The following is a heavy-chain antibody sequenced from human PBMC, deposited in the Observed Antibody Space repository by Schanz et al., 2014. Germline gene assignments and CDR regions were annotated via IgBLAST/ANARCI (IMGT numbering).Heavy chain of an antibody. CDR1: GFTFRSYG. CDR3: ARDLLVSHYDFWSGNDY. D-gene: IGHD3-3*01. J-gene: IGHJ4*02. V-gene: IGHV3-NL1*01. Sequence: QVQLVESGGGVVQPGRSLRLSCAASGFTFRSYGMHWVRQAPGNGLEWVSAISGSGGSTVYADSVKGRFTISRDNSKNTLYLQMNSLRADDTAVYYCARDLLVSHYDFWSGNDYWGQGTLVTVSS. CDR2: ISGSGGST.